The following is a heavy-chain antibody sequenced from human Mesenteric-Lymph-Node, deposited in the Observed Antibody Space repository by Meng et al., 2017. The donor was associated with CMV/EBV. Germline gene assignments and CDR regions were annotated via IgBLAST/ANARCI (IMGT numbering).Heavy chain of an antibody. D-gene: IGHD3-3*01. V-gene: IGHV1-8*03. CDR3: ARSPYYDFWSGSYYYYYYGMDV. CDR2: MNPNSGNT. CDR1: GYTFTSYD. J-gene: IGHJ6*02. Sequence: ASVKVSCKASGYTFTSYDINWVRQATGQGLEWMGWMNPNSGNTGYAQKFQGRATITRNTSISTAYMELSSLRSEDTAVYYCARSPYYDFWSGSYYYYYYGMDVWGQGTTVTVSS.